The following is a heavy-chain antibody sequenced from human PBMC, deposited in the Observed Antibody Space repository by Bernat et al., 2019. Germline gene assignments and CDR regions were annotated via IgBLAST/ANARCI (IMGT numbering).Heavy chain of an antibody. CDR1: GFTFSSYS. Sequence: EVQLVESGGGLVKPGGSLRLSCAASGFTFSSYSMNWVRQAPGKGLEWVSSISSSSSYIYYADSVKGRFTISRDNAKNSLYLQMNSLRAEDTAVYYCANGGQEELRTFYYYGMDVWGQGTTVTVSS. V-gene: IGHV3-21*01. CDR3: ANGGQEELRTFYYYGMDV. D-gene: IGHD1-26*01. J-gene: IGHJ6*02. CDR2: ISSSSSYI.